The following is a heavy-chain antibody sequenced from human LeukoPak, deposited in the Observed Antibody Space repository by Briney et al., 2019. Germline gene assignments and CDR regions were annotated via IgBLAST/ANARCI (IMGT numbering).Heavy chain of an antibody. Sequence: SQTLSLTCTVSGGSITSAGYYWHWIRQLQGKGLEWIGYIYYSGSTYYNPSLKSQVTISVDTSKNQFSLKLSSVTAADTAVYYCARDQGSGMRWFDPWGQGTLVTVSS. CDR2: IYYSGST. CDR3: ARDQGSGMRWFDP. J-gene: IGHJ5*02. V-gene: IGHV4-31*01. CDR1: GGSITSAGYY. D-gene: IGHD3-10*01.